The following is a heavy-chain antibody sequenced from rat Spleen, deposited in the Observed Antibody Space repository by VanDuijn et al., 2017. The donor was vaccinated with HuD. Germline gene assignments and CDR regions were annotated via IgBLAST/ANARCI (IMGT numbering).Heavy chain of an antibody. CDR3: ARLGGLRNWFAY. CDR1: GFTFSGYA. J-gene: IGHJ3*01. CDR2: IIYDGRST. V-gene: IGHV5-7*01. D-gene: IGHD4-3*01. Sequence: EVQLVESGGGLVQPGRSMKLSCAASGFTFSGYAMAWVRQAPKKGLEWVATIIYDGRSTFYRDSVRDRFTISRDNAKSTLYLQMDSLRSEDTATYFCARLGGLRNWFAYWGQGTLVTVSS.